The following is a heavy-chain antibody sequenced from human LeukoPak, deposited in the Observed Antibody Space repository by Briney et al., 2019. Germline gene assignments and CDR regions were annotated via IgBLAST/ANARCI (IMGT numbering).Heavy chain of an antibody. D-gene: IGHD5-12*01. CDR2: IIPIFGTA. CDR3: AREDIVAHEIDY. Sequence: SVKVSCKASGGTFSSYAISWVRQAPGQGLEWMGRIIPIFGTANYAQKFQGRVTITTDESTSTAYMELSSLRSEDTAVYYCAREDIVAHEIDYWGQGTLVTVSS. J-gene: IGHJ4*02. CDR1: GGTFSSYA. V-gene: IGHV1-69*05.